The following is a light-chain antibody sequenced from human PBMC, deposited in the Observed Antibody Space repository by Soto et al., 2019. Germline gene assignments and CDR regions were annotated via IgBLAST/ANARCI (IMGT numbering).Light chain of an antibody. V-gene: IGLV1-40*01. CDR3: QSYDSTLSSRYV. CDR1: ISNIGAGYD. CDR2: GNI. Sequence: LLTQPPSVSGAPGQRYPISCTGSISNIGAGYDVHWYQQRPGTAPKLLIFGNINRPSGVPDRFSGSKSGTSASLAITGLQAEDEGDYYCQSYDSTLSSRYVFGAGTKVTVL. J-gene: IGLJ1*01.